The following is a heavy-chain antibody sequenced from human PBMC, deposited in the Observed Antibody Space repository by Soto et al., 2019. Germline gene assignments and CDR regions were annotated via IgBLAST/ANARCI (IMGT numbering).Heavy chain of an antibody. CDR3: AKDREGQSLGSAAFDI. J-gene: IGHJ3*02. Sequence: PGGSLRLSCAASGFTFSSYGMHWVRQAQGKGLEWVAVISYDGSNKYYADSVKSRFTISRDNSKNTLYLQMNSLRAEDTAVYYCAKDREGQSLGSAAFDIWGQGTMVTVSS. D-gene: IGHD6-19*01. CDR2: ISYDGSNK. CDR1: GFTFSSYG. V-gene: IGHV3-30*18.